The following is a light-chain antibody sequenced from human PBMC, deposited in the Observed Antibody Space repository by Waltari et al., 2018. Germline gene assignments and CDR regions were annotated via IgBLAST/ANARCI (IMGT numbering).Light chain of an antibody. J-gene: IGKJ4*01. Sequence: EIVLTQSPVTLSVSPGDRATLSCRASESASRNLAWYQQKSGQAPRLLIYDASTRATDVPDRFSGSGSGTEFTLTISPLQSEDFAIYYCQQYNHWPPVTFGGGTNVEIK. V-gene: IGKV3-15*01. CDR2: DAS. CDR3: QQYNHWPPVT. CDR1: ESASRN.